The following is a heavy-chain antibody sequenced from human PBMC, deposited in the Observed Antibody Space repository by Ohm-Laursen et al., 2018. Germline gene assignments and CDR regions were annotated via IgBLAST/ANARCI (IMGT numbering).Heavy chain of an antibody. J-gene: IGHJ3*02. CDR1: GFTFSSYS. Sequence: GSLRLSCAASGFTFSSYSMNWVRQAPGKGLEWVSYISSSSSYIYYADSVKGRFTISRDNAKNSLYLQMNSLRAEDTAVYYCASFHTPEAFDIWGQGTRVTVSA. CDR3: ASFHTPEAFDI. V-gene: IGHV3-21*01. CDR2: ISSSSSYI. D-gene: IGHD2-2*02.